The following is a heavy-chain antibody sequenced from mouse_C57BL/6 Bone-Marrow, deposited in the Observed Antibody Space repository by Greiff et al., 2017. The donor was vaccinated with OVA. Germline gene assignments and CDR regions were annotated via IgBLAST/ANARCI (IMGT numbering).Heavy chain of an antibody. D-gene: IGHD1-1*01. CDR1: GYTFTSYW. V-gene: IGHV1-59*01. J-gene: IGHJ4*01. Sequence: QVQLQQPGAELVRPGPSVKLSCKASGYTFTSYWMHWVKQRPGQGLEWIGVIDPSDSYTNYNQKFKGKATLTVDTSSSTAYMQLSSLTSEDSAVYYCARLNYYGSTWSMDYWGQGTSVTVSS. CDR2: IDPSDSYT. CDR3: ARLNYYGSTWSMDY.